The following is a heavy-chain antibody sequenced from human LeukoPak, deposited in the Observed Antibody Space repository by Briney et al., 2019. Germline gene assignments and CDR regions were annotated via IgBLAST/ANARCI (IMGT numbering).Heavy chain of an antibody. Sequence: PGGSLRLSCAASGFTFSSYGMHWVRQAPGKGLEWVAFIRYDGSNKYYADSVKGRFTISRDNSKNTLYLQMNSLRAEDTAVYYCAKLLLPGIAAAGDYWGQGTLVTVSS. D-gene: IGHD6-13*01. CDR1: GFTFSSYG. CDR2: IRYDGSNK. CDR3: AKLLLPGIAAAGDY. J-gene: IGHJ4*02. V-gene: IGHV3-30*02.